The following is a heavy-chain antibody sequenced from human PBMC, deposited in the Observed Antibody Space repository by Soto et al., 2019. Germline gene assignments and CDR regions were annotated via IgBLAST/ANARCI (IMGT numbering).Heavy chain of an antibody. CDR1: GGSFSDYY. J-gene: IGHJ5*02. CDR2: INHRRST. V-gene: IGHV4-34*01. Sequence: QVQLQQWGAGLLKPSETLSLTCAVYGGSFSDYYWTWIRQPPGKWLEWIGDINHRRSTNYYPSLKSRLTISIDTSNNQFSLKLTSVTAADTAVYYCARRLVNRPVDPWGQGTVVTVSS. CDR3: ARRLVNRPVDP. D-gene: IGHD2-15*01.